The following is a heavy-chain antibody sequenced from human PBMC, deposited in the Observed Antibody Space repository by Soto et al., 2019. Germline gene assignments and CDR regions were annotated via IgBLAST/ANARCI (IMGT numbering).Heavy chain of an antibody. J-gene: IGHJ4*02. Sequence: EVQLLESGGGLVQPGGSLRLSCAASGFAFSSYAMSWVRQAPGKGLEWVSSISVSGAITYYAGSVKGRFTISRDNSKNTLFLQTNSLRADDTAVYYCAKNSSSWNYFDSWGQGTLVTVSS. CDR2: ISVSGAIT. V-gene: IGHV3-23*01. CDR1: GFAFSSYA. D-gene: IGHD6-13*01. CDR3: AKNSSSWNYFDS.